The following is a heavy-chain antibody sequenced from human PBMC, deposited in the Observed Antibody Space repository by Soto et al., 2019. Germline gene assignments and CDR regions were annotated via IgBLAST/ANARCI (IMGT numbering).Heavy chain of an antibody. CDR3: LRWVGGTMRAYY. CDR1: GYPISSSNW. CDR2: VYYSGST. D-gene: IGHD1-26*01. J-gene: IGHJ4*02. V-gene: IGHV4-28*01. Sequence: PSETLSLTCAVSGYPISSSNWWGWIRQPPGRGLEWLGSVYYSGSTYYNSSLKSQVTMSADTSKNQFSLKLTSVTAVDTAVYYFLRWVGGTMRAYYWGKGILVTVFS.